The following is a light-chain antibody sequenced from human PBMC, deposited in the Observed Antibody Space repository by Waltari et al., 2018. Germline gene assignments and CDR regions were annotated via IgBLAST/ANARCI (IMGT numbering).Light chain of an antibody. V-gene: IGKV4-1*01. Sequence: DIVMTQSPDSLAVSLGERATINCKSSQSVFYSSNNKNYLAWYQQKPGQPPKLLIYWASTRESGVPDRFSGSGSGTHFTLTITSLQAEDVAVYYCQQYYSIPLTFGGGTRMEIK. CDR3: QQYYSIPLT. J-gene: IGKJ4*01. CDR1: QSVFYSSNNKNY. CDR2: WAS.